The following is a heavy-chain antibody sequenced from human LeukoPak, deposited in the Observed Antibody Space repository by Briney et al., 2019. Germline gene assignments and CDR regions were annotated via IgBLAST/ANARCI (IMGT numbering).Heavy chain of an antibody. V-gene: IGHV4-61*02. Sequence: KPSETLSPNRSVPGGATSRGRYYWSWIRQPPGKGLEWIGRIYTSGSTNYNPSLKSRVTISVDRSKNQFSLKLSSVTAADTAVYYCARAVGSSESNWFDPWGQGTLATVSS. J-gene: IGHJ5*02. CDR2: IYTSGST. D-gene: IGHD1-26*01. CDR3: ARAVGSSESNWFDP. CDR1: GGATSRGRYY.